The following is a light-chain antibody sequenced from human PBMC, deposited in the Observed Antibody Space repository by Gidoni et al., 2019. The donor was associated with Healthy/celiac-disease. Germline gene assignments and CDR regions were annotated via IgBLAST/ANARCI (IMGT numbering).Light chain of an antibody. CDR1: QSVSSY. CDR3: QQRSNWQAS. Sequence: EIVLTQSPATLSLSPGERATLSCRASQSVSSYLAWYQQKPGQAPRLLIYDASNRATGIPARFSGSGSGTDSTLTISSLEPEDFAVYYCQQRSNWQASFXPXTKVDIK. J-gene: IGKJ3*01. V-gene: IGKV3-11*01. CDR2: DAS.